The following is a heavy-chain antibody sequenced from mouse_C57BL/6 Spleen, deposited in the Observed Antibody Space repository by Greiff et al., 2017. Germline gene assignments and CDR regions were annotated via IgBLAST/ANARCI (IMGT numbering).Heavy chain of an antibody. CDR1: GYTFTSYW. CDR3: ARWYYGSSYDYWYFDV. V-gene: IGHV1-53*01. Sequence: QVHVKQPGTELVKPGASVKLSCKASGYTFTSYWMHWVKQRPGQGLEWIGNINPSNGGTNYNEKFKSKATLTVDKSSSTAYMQLSSLTSEDSAVYYCARWYYGSSYDYWYFDVWGTGTTVTVSS. J-gene: IGHJ1*03. CDR2: INPSNGGT. D-gene: IGHD1-1*01.